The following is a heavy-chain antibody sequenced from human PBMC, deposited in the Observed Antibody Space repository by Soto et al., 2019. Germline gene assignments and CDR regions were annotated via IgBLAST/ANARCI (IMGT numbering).Heavy chain of an antibody. CDR3: AAGEASSRNLAPYYLDF. J-gene: IGHJ4*02. Sequence: PSETLSLTCTVSGGSMRNYFWNWIRQPPGKGLEWIGYIHYSGTTSFFPSYNPSLRSRVTISEDTSKNQSSLKLLSVTTADTAVYFCAAGEASSRNLAPYYLDFWGQGTLVTVSS. V-gene: IGHV4-59*01. CDR1: GGSMRNYF. D-gene: IGHD6-13*01. CDR2: IHYSGTT.